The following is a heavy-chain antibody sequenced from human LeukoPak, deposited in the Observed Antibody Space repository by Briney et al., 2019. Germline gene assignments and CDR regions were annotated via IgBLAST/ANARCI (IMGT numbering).Heavy chain of an antibody. CDR3: ARESTGLVWFDP. V-gene: IGHV4-59*01. CDR1: GDSMRSWY. J-gene: IGHJ5*02. CDR2: IYYSGST. Sequence: SETLSLTCSVSGDSMRSWYWSWVRQPPGKGLEWIGYIYYSGSTDYNPSLKSRVTMSIDTSKNQFSLKLSSVTAADTAVYYCARESTGLVWFDPWGQGTLVTVSS. D-gene: IGHD3-16*02.